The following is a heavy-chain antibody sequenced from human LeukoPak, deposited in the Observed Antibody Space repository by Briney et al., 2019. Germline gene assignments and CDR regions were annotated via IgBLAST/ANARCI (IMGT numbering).Heavy chain of an antibody. CDR3: AKVSHYYDLKGHPSIDAFDI. CDR2: ISGSGGST. J-gene: IGHJ3*02. CDR1: GLTFSSYA. V-gene: IGHV3-23*01. D-gene: IGHD3-22*01. Sequence: GGSLRLSCAASGLTFSSYAMSWVRQAPGKGLEWVSAISGSGGSTYYADSVKGRFTISRDNSKNTLYLQMNSLRAEDTAVYYCAKVSHYYDLKGHPSIDAFDIWGQGTMVTVSS.